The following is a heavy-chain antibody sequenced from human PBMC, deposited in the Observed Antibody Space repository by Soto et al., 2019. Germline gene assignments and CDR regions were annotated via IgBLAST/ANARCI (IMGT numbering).Heavy chain of an antibody. D-gene: IGHD4-17*01. V-gene: IGHV4-31*11. J-gene: IGHJ4*02. Sequence: SETLSLTCAVSGGSINSGGYYWSWIRQHPGKGLEWIGYIYSSGKTYYHPSLKSRLTISIDTSKNQFSLKLSSVTAADTTVYYCARDVYGDYLGYFDSWGQGILVTFSS. CDR3: ARDVYGDYLGYFDS. CDR2: IYSSGKT. CDR1: GGSINSGGYY.